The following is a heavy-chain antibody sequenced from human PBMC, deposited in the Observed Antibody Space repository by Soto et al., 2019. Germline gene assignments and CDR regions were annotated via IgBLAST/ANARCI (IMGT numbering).Heavy chain of an antibody. CDR3: ARDDGYYDILTGYSAFDY. J-gene: IGHJ4*02. D-gene: IGHD3-9*01. Sequence: ASVKVSCKASGYTFTSYAMHWVRQAPGQRLEWMGWINAGNGNTKYSQKFQGRVTMTRDTSTSTVYMELSSLRSEDTAVYYCARDDGYYDILTGYSAFDYWGQGTLVTVSS. V-gene: IGHV1-3*01. CDR2: INAGNGNT. CDR1: GYTFTSYA.